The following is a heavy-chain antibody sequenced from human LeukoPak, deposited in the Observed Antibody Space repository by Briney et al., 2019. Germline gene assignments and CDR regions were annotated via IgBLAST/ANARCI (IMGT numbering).Heavy chain of an antibody. V-gene: IGHV1-18*01. Sequence: ASVKVSCKASGYTFTSHGISWVRQAPGQGLEWMGWISAYNGNTNYAQKVQGRVTMTTDTSTRIAYMELRSLRSDDTAVYYCARVAYGDYYYFDYWGQGTLVTVSS. CDR3: ARVAYGDYYYFDY. D-gene: IGHD4-17*01. CDR1: GYTFTSHG. CDR2: ISAYNGNT. J-gene: IGHJ4*02.